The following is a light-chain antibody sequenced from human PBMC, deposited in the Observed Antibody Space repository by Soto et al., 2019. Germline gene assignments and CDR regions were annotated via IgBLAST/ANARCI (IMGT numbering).Light chain of an antibody. CDR1: QGISNY. CDR2: AAS. Sequence: DIQMTQSPTSLSASVGDRVTITCRASQGISNYVAWYQQIPGKAPKLLIYAASTLQSGVPSRFSGSGSGTDFTLTINDLQPEDVATYSCQEYSSVPVFGPGTKVEIK. CDR3: QEYSSVPV. J-gene: IGKJ3*01. V-gene: IGKV1-27*01.